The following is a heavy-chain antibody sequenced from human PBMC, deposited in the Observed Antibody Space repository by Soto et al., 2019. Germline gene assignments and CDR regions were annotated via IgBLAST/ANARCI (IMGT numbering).Heavy chain of an antibody. Sequence: PSQTLSLTCVISGDSVSIYSGAWNWIRQSPSRGLEWLGRTYYRSKWYYDYAESVKSRIIISVDTSKNQFSLQLNSVTPEDAAVYYCANDTGYSFDYWGQVIQVTVSS. CDR3: ANDTGYSFDY. D-gene: IGHD5-12*01. CDR2: TYYRSKWYY. V-gene: IGHV6-1*01. CDR1: GDSVSIYSGA. J-gene: IGHJ4*02.